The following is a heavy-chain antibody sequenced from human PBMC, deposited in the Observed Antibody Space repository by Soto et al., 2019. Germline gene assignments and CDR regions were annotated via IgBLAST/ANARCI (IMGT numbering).Heavy chain of an antibody. CDR3: ARSCSGGSCYSNFYY. CDR1: GGTFSSYT. V-gene: IGHV1-69*02. Sequence: QVQLVQSGAEVKKPGSSVKVSCKASGGTFSSYTISWVRQAPGQGLEWMGRIIPILGIANYAQKFQGRVTITADKSTSTAYIELSSLRSEDTAVYYCARSCSGGSCYSNFYYWGQGTLVTVSS. CDR2: IIPILGIA. J-gene: IGHJ4*02. D-gene: IGHD2-15*01.